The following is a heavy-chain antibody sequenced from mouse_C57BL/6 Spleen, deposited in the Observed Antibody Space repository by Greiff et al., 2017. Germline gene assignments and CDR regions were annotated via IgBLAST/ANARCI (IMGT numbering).Heavy chain of an antibody. Sequence: EVQLQESGPGLVKPSQSLSLTCSVTGYSITSGYYWNWIRQFPGNKLEWMGYISYDGSNNYNPSLKNRISITRDTSKNQFFLKLNSVTTEDTATYYCARDYDVGAAWFAYWGKGTLVTVAA. V-gene: IGHV3-6*01. J-gene: IGHJ3*01. CDR2: ISYDGSN. CDR1: GYSITSGYY. CDR3: ARDYDVGAAWFAY. D-gene: IGHD2-12*01.